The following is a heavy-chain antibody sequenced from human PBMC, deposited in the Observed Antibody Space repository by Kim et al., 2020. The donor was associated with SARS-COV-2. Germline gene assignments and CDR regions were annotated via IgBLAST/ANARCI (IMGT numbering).Heavy chain of an antibody. J-gene: IGHJ3*02. D-gene: IGHD5-12*01. CDR1: GFTFSDSA. CDR2: IRSKDNGYAT. CDR3: TRVPPYSDTYWDAFDM. V-gene: IGHV3-73*01. Sequence: GGSLRLSCAASGFTFSDSAMHWVRQASGKGLEWVGRIRSKDNGYATVYAASVRGRFTISRDDSKKTAYLQMNSLKTEDTAVYYCTRVPPYSDTYWDAFDMWGQGTMVTVSS.